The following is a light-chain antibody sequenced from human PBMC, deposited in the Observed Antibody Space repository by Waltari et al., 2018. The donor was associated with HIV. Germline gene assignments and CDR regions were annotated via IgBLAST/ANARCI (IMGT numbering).Light chain of an antibody. CDR3: QSAHNSHTI. CDR2: QDV. V-gene: IGLV3-25*03. CDR1: ALSRNF. J-gene: IGLJ2*01. Sequence: SYDLTQAPSVSVTPGQTAKIPCSGDALSRNFVSWYRQKPGQAPMMIIFQDVQRPSGIPARFSASTSGTIATLTVSEVKAEDEADYYCQSAHNSHTIFGGGTKLTVL.